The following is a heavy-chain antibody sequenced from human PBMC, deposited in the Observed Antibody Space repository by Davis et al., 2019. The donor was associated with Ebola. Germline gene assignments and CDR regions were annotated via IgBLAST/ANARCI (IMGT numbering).Heavy chain of an antibody. CDR2: MNPNSGST. D-gene: IGHD5-18*01. CDR3: ARVDTAMSRPFDY. V-gene: IGHV1-8*01. Sequence: AASVKVSCKASGYTFTSYDINWVRQATGQGLEWMGWMNPNSGSTSYAQKFQGRVTMTRDTSTSTVYMELSSLRSEDTAVYYCARVDTAMSRPFDYWGQGTLVTVSS. CDR1: GYTFTSYD. J-gene: IGHJ4*02.